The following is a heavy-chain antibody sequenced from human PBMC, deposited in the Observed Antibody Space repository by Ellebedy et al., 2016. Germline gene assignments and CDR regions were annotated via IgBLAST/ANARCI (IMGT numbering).Heavy chain of an antibody. CDR2: INDSGST. D-gene: IGHD6-13*01. CDR3: ARGRLGYSSSWYRDY. CDR1: GGAFSGYF. J-gene: IGHJ4*02. V-gene: IGHV4-34*01. Sequence: SETLSLTCAVYGGAFSGYFWRWIRQSPGKGLEWIGEINDSGSTNYNPSLKSRVTMSVDTLKKQFSLRLSSVTAADTAVYYCARGRLGYSSSWYRDYWGQGTLVTVSS.